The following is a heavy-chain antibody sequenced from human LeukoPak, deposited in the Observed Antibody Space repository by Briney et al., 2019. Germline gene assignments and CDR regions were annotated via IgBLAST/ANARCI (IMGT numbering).Heavy chain of an antibody. V-gene: IGHV4-39*01. CDR3: ARYFEAAAGTDLFDY. CDR2: IYYSGST. Sequence: SETLSLTCTVSGGSISSSSYYWGWIRQPPGKGLEWIGNIYYSGSTYYNPSLKSRVTISVDTSKNQFSLKLSSVTAAGTAVYYCARYFEAAAGTDLFDYWGQGTLVTVSS. D-gene: IGHD6-13*01. CDR1: GGSISSSSYY. J-gene: IGHJ4*02.